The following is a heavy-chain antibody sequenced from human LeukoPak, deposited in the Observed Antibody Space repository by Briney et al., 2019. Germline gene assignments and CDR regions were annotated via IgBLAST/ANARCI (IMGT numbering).Heavy chain of an antibody. Sequence: ASVKVSCKASGCTFTNYYMHWVRQAPGQGLEWMGWINPNTGGTNYAQKFQGRVTMTRDTSISTAYMELGRLSSDDTADYYCARETQRSFDYWGQGTLVTVSS. J-gene: IGHJ4*02. CDR3: ARETQRSFDY. CDR2: INPNTGGT. CDR1: GCTFTNYY. V-gene: IGHV1-2*02.